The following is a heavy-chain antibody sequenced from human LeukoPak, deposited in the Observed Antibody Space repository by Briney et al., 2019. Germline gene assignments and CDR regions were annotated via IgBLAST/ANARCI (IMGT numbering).Heavy chain of an antibody. V-gene: IGHV3-30*02. CDR2: VHYDGRDT. Sequence: PGGSLRLSCAASGFTFSSYGMHWVRQAPGKGPEWVAFVHYDGRDTNYADSVQGRFIISRDNSKYTLYLQMNRLTVDDTGVYYCAKEGLSGLFDYWGQGAQVTVSS. D-gene: IGHD3/OR15-3a*01. J-gene: IGHJ4*02. CDR3: AKEGLSGLFDY. CDR1: GFTFSSYG.